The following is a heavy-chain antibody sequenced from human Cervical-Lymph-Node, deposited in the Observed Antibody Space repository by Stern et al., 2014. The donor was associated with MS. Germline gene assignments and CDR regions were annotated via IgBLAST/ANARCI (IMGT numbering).Heavy chain of an antibody. J-gene: IGHJ3*02. CDR3: AHRAYYGGYDAFDI. CDR2: IYWDDDK. CDR1: GFSLSTISMG. D-gene: IGHD3-10*01. V-gene: IGHV2-5*02. Sequence: QVTLKESGPTLVKPTQTLTLTCSFSGFSLSTISMGVGWIRQPPGKALEWLALIYWDDDKRYSPSLKSRLTITKDTSKNQVVLTVTNMDPVDTATYYCAHRAYYGGYDAFDIWGQGTVVTVSS.